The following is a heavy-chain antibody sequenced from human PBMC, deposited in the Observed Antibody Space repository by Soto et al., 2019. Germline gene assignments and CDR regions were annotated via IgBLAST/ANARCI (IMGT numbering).Heavy chain of an antibody. D-gene: IGHD3-10*01. CDR2: ISSSSSYI. CDR3: YYYGSGSYYNPERGYFDY. Sequence: GESLKISCAASGFTFSSYSMNWVRQAPGKGLEWVSSISSSSSYIYYADSVKGRFTISRDNAKNSLYLQMNSLRAEDTAVYYCYYYGSGSYYNPERGYFDYWGQGTLVTVSS. CDR1: GFTFSSYS. V-gene: IGHV3-21*01. J-gene: IGHJ4*02.